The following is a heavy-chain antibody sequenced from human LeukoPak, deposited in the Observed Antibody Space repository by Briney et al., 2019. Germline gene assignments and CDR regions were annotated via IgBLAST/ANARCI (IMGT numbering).Heavy chain of an antibody. CDR2: IYYSGST. Sequence: SETLSLTCTVSGGSISSYYWSWIRQPPGKGLEWIGYIYYSGSTNYNPSLKSRVTISVDTSKNQSSLKLSSVTAADTAVYYCARMTTTHPDYWGQGTLVTVSS. V-gene: IGHV4-59*01. CDR1: GGSISSYY. D-gene: IGHD4-11*01. J-gene: IGHJ4*02. CDR3: ARMTTTHPDY.